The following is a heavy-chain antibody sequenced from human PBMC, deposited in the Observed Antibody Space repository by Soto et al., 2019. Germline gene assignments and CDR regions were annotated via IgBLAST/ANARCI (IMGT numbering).Heavy chain of an antibody. J-gene: IGHJ4*02. CDR1: GFTFSSYA. Sequence: SLRLSCAASGFTFSSYAMSWVRQTPGKGLEWVSYISSSSSTIHYSDSVKGRFTISRDNAKNSLYLQMNSLRAEDTVVYYCAKDSTRYSGSYPPDYWGQGTLVTVSS. CDR2: ISSSSSTI. V-gene: IGHV3-48*01. CDR3: AKDSTRYSGSYPPDY. D-gene: IGHD1-26*01.